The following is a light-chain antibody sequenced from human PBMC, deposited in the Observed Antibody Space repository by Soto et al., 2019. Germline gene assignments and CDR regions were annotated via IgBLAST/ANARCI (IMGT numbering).Light chain of an antibody. CDR2: GAS. CDR3: QHYGSSQRT. CDR1: QSVSSSY. J-gene: IGKJ1*01. Sequence: EIVLTQSPGTLSLSPGERATLSCRASQSVSSSYLAWYQQKPGQAPRLLIYGASSRATGIPDRFSGSGSGRDFTLTISRLEPEDFAVYYCQHYGSSQRTVGQGTKVDI. V-gene: IGKV3-20*01.